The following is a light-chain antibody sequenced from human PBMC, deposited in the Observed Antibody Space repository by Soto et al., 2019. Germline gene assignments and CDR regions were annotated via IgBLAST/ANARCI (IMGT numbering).Light chain of an antibody. J-gene: IGKJ4*01. V-gene: IGKV1-5*03. CDR3: QQYNSNSLLT. CDR1: QSITGW. Sequence: DIQMTQSPSTLSASVGDRVTITCRASQSITGWLAWYQQKPGKAPKLLIYKASNLENGVPSRFSGSGSGTEFTLTISSLQPDDFATYYCQQYNSNSLLTFGGGTKVDIK. CDR2: KAS.